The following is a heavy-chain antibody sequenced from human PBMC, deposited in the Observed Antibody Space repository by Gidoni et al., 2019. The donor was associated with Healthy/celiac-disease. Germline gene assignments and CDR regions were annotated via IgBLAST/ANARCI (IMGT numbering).Heavy chain of an antibody. Sequence: QVQLVQSGAEVKKPGASVKVSCKASGYPFTRYYMHWVRQAPGQGLEWMGIINPSGGSTSYAQKFQGRVTMTRDTSTSTVYMELSSLRSEDTAVYYCARENIVVVPAAMGTASLDYYGMDVWGQGTTVTVSS. CDR1: GYPFTRYY. CDR2: INPSGGST. J-gene: IGHJ6*02. D-gene: IGHD2-2*01. V-gene: IGHV1-46*01. CDR3: ARENIVVVPAAMGTASLDYYGMDV.